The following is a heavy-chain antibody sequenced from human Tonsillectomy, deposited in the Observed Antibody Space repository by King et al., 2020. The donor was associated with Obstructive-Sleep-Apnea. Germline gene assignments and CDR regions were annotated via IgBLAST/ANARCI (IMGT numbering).Heavy chain of an antibody. CDR3: ARLAAAADTDS. J-gene: IGHJ4*02. V-gene: IGHV4-59*01. Sequence: LQLQESGLGLVKPSETLSLTCTVSGGSINGFYWSWIRQSPGKGLEWIGFIYDTGKTKYNPSLKSRVTISIDTSRNQFSLNLSSVTAADTAVYYCARLAAAADTDSWGQGTLVTVSS. CDR2: IYDTGKT. D-gene: IGHD6-13*01. CDR1: GGSINGFY.